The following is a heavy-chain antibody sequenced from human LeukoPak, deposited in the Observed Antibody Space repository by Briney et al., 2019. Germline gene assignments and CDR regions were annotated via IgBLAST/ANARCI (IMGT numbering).Heavy chain of an antibody. CDR3: AKIGDSSGYILSRFDY. V-gene: IGHV3-33*06. CDR1: GFTFSNYG. CDR2: IWYDGSER. J-gene: IGHJ4*02. D-gene: IGHD3-22*01. Sequence: GGSLRLSCAASGFTFSNYGMHWVRQAPGKGLEWVAVIWYDGSERYYADSVKGRFTISRDNSKNTPYLQMNSLRAEDTAVYYCAKIGDSSGYILSRFDYWGQGTLVTVSS.